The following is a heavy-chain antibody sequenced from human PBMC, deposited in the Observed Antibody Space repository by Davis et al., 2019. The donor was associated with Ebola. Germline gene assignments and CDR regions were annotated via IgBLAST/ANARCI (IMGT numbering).Heavy chain of an antibody. J-gene: IGHJ4*02. CDR2: INNDGTST. V-gene: IGHV3-74*03. D-gene: IGHD2-15*01. CDR1: GFTVSSNY. Sequence: GESLKISCAASGFTVSSNYMSWVRQAPGKGLEWVSRINNDGTSTTYADSVKGRFAISRDNAMNTLLLQMSSLRAEDTAVYYCAREERWCSGGRCYYYFDYWGQGTLVIVSS. CDR3: AREERWCSGGRCYYYFDY.